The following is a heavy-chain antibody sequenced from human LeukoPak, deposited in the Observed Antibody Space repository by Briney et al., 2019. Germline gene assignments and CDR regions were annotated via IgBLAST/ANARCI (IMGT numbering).Heavy chain of an antibody. Sequence: GASVKVSCKASGDAFTSYDFYWVRQAAGQGLEWMGWMNPNNGNTGYAQKFQGRVTMTRNTSISTAYMELSSLRFEDTAVYYCARGRRGGGYNSYYWGQGTLVTVSS. V-gene: IGHV1-8*01. J-gene: IGHJ4*02. CDR3: ARGRRGGGYNSYY. CDR1: GDAFTSYD. CDR2: MNPNNGNT. D-gene: IGHD5-24*01.